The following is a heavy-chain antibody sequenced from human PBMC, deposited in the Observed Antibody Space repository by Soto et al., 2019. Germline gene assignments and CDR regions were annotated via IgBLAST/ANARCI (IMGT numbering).Heavy chain of an antibody. CDR1: GFTLRSFG. J-gene: IGHJ4*02. CDR3: AFMGYDSSGYWLNYFDY. V-gene: IGHV3-30*03. Sequence: SLRTSSATPGFTLRSFGKHWVRPAPGKGLEWVAVISYDGSNKYYADSVKGRFTISRDNSKNTLYLQMNSLRAEDTAVYYCAFMGYDSSGYWLNYFDYWGQGTLVTVSS. CDR2: ISYDGSNK. D-gene: IGHD3-22*01.